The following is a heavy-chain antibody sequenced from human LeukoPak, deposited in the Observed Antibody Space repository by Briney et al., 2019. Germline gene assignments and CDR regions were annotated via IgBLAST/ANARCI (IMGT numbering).Heavy chain of an antibody. CDR2: IYYSGST. Sequence: SETLSLTCTVSGGSISSSSYYWGWIRQPPGKGLEWIGSIYYSGSTYYNPSLKSRVTISVDTSKNQFSLKLSSVTAADTAVYYCARRHSGSYFDYWGQGTLVTVSS. CDR3: ARRHSGSYFDY. D-gene: IGHD1-26*01. J-gene: IGHJ4*02. CDR1: GGSISSSSYY. V-gene: IGHV4-39*01.